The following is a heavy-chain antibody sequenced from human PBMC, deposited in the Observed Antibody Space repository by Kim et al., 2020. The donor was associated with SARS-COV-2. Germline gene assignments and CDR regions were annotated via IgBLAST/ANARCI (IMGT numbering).Heavy chain of an antibody. V-gene: IGHV1-69*13. Sequence: SVKVSCKASGGTFSSYAISWVRQAPGQGLEWMGGIIPIFGTANYAQKFQGRVTITADESTSTAYMELSSLRSEDTAVYYCAREGVGTVTTYYYYYYGMDVWGQGTTVTVSS. J-gene: IGHJ6*02. CDR1: GGTFSSYA. CDR2: IIPIFGTA. CDR3: AREGVGTVTTYYYYYYGMDV. D-gene: IGHD4-17*01.